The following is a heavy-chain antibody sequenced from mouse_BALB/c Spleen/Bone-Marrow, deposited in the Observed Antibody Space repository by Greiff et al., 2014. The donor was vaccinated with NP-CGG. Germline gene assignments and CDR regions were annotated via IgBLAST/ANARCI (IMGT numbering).Heavy chain of an antibody. Sequence: VQLVESGAELVRPGTSVKVSCKGSGYAFTNYLIEWVKQRPGQGLEWIGVINSGSGGTKYNEKFKGKATLTADKSSNTAHMQLSSLTSDDSAVYFCARAITDAMDYWGQGTSVTVSS. CDR1: GYAFTNYL. CDR3: ARAITDAMDY. J-gene: IGHJ4*01. D-gene: IGHD2-4*01. V-gene: IGHV1-54*01. CDR2: INSGSGGT.